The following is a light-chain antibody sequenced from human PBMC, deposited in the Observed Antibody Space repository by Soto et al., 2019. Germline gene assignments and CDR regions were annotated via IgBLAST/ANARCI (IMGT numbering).Light chain of an antibody. CDR1: QGISNW. V-gene: IGKV1-12*01. CDR2: TAS. Sequence: DIHMTQSPSFLSASVGPRVTITCLAYQGISNWLAWFQQKPGKAPKLLIYTASRLQSGVPSRFSGSGSGTDFTLTFSRLEPEDFAVYYCQQFSSYPLTFGGGTKVDIK. J-gene: IGKJ4*01. CDR3: QQFSSYPLT.